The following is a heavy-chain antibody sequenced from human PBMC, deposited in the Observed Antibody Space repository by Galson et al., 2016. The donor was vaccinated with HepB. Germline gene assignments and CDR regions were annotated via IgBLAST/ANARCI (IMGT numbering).Heavy chain of an antibody. Sequence: SLRLSCAASGFTFSNYAMSWVRQAPGKGLEWVSAIRGRGTSTYYADSVRGRFTISRDNSRNTLYLQMSGLRAEDTAIYYCAKEIWGSGGFDSWGQGTLVTVPS. CDR3: AKEIWGSGGFDS. D-gene: IGHD7-27*01. J-gene: IGHJ4*02. V-gene: IGHV3-23*01. CDR1: GFTFSNYA. CDR2: IRGRGTST.